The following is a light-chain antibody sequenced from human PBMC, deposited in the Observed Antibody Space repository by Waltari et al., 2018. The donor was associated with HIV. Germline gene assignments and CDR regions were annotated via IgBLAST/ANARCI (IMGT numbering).Light chain of an antibody. V-gene: IGKV1-9*01. CDR2: AAS. CDR1: HGIVNY. CDR3: QQLNSYPWT. Sequence: DIQVTQSPSFLSASIGDRVTISCRASHGIVNYLAWYQQKPGEAPRLLIYAASTLQSGVPSRFSGSCSGTEFTLTISSLQAEDFATYHCQQLNSYPWTFGQGTKVEI. J-gene: IGKJ1*01.